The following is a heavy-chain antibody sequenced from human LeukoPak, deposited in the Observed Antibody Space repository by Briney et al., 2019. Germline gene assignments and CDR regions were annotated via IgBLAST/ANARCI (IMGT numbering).Heavy chain of an antibody. V-gene: IGHV1-18*01. CDR3: ATSRYGSGSYYKAPEY. D-gene: IGHD3-10*01. CDR1: GYTFTSYG. Sequence: GASVKVSCKASGYTFTSYGISWVRQAPGQGLEWMGWISTYNGNTNYAQKLQGRVTMTTDTSTSTAYMELRSLRSDDTAVYYCATSRYGSGSYYKAPEYWGQGTLVTVSS. CDR2: ISTYNGNT. J-gene: IGHJ4*02.